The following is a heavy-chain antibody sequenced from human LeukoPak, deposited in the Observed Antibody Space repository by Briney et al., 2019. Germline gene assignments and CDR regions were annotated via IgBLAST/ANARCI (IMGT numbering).Heavy chain of an antibody. CDR2: ISGSGGST. Sequence: GGSLRLSCAASGFTFSSYAMSWVRQAPGKGLEWVSAISGSGGSTYYADSVKGRFTISRDNSKNTLYLQMNSLRAEDTAVYYCAKFRVLWFGELSRFSDYWGQGTLVTVSS. CDR3: AKFRVLWFGELSRFSDY. J-gene: IGHJ4*02. V-gene: IGHV3-23*01. CDR1: GFTFSSYA. D-gene: IGHD3-10*01.